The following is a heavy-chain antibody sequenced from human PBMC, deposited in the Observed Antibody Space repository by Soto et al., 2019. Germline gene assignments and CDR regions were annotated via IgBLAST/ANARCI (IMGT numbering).Heavy chain of an antibody. Sequence: ASVKVSCKASGYTFTGYYMHWVRQAPGQGLEWMGWINPNSGGTNYAQKFQGRVTMTRDTSISTAYMELSRLRSDDTAVYYCARESVWGSYRTYYYGMDVWGQGTTVTSP. CDR3: ARESVWGSYRTYYYGMDV. CDR2: INPNSGGT. V-gene: IGHV1-2*02. CDR1: GYTFTGYY. D-gene: IGHD3-16*02. J-gene: IGHJ6*02.